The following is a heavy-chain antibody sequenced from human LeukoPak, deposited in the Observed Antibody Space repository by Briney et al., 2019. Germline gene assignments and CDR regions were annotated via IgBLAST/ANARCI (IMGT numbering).Heavy chain of an antibody. J-gene: IGHJ5*02. CDR3: ARHGGVPAAIRNWFDP. Sequence: GESLKISCKGSGYSFTSYWISWVRQMPGKGLEWMGRIDPSDSYTNYSPSFQGHVTISADKSISTAYLQWSSLKASDTVMYYCARHGGVPAAIRNWFDPWGQGTLVTVSS. V-gene: IGHV5-10-1*01. D-gene: IGHD2-2*02. CDR2: IDPSDSYT. CDR1: GYSFTSYW.